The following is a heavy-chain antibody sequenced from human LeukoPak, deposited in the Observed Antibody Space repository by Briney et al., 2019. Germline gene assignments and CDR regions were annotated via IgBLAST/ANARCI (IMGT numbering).Heavy chain of an antibody. CDR2: ISWNSGSI. CDR1: GFTFDDYA. Sequence: PGGSLRLFCAASGFTFDDYAMHWVRQAPGKGLEWVSGISWNSGSIGYADSVKGRFTISRDNAKNSLYLQMNSLRAEDTAVYYCAELGITMIGGVWGKGTTVTISS. CDR3: AELGITMIGGV. V-gene: IGHV3-9*01. J-gene: IGHJ6*04. D-gene: IGHD3-10*02.